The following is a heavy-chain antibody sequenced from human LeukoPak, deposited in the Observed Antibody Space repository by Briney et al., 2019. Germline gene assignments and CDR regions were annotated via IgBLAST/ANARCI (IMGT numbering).Heavy chain of an antibody. CDR1: GGSISSYY. V-gene: IGHV4-59*12. Sequence: SETLSLTCTVSGGSISSYYWSWIRQPPGKGLEWIGYIYYSGSTNYNPSLKSRVTISVDTSKNQFSLKLSSVTAADTAVYYCARGNVVVPAARFYYYYGMDVWGQGTTVTVSS. D-gene: IGHD2-2*01. J-gene: IGHJ6*02. CDR3: ARGNVVVPAARFYYYYGMDV. CDR2: IYYSGST.